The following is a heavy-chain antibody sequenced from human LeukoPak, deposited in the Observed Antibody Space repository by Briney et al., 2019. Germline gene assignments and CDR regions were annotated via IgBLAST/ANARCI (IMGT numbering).Heavy chain of an antibody. V-gene: IGHV1-69*13. J-gene: IGHJ5*02. D-gene: IGHD3-22*01. CDR1: GGTFSSYA. Sequence: SVKVSCKASGGTFSSYAISWVRQAPGQGLEWMGGIIPIFGTANYAQKFQGRVTITADESTSTAYMELSSLRSGDTAVYYCAREPPVYYDSSGYYYDHNWFDPWGQGTLVTVSS. CDR2: IIPIFGTA. CDR3: AREPPVYYDSSGYYYDHNWFDP.